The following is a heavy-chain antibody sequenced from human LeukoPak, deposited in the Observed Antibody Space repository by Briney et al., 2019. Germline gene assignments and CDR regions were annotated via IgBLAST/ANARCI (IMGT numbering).Heavy chain of an antibody. CDR2: IIPIFGTA. CDR3: AREYYYDSSGYPDAFDI. J-gene: IGHJ3*02. D-gene: IGHD3-22*01. Sequence: ASVKVSCKASGGTFSSYAISWVRQAPGQGLEWMGGIIPIFGTANYAQKFQGRVTITADESTSTAYMELSSLRSEDTAVYYCAREYYYDSSGYPDAFDIWGQGTMVTVSS. V-gene: IGHV1-69*13. CDR1: GGTFSSYA.